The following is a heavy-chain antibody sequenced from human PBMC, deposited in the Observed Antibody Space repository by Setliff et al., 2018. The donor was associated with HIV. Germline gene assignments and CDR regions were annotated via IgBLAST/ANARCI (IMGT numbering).Heavy chain of an antibody. J-gene: IGHJ4*02. Sequence: GGSLRLSCAASGFTFSSYWMHWVRQAPGKGLVWVSRINSDGSSTSYADSVKGRFTISRDNAKNSLHLQMNSLRAEDAAFYYCAREAYDVLTPHAHIDYWGQGVLVTVSS. CDR3: AREAYDVLTPHAHIDY. CDR2: INSDGSST. D-gene: IGHD3-9*01. V-gene: IGHV3-74*01. CDR1: GFTFSSYW.